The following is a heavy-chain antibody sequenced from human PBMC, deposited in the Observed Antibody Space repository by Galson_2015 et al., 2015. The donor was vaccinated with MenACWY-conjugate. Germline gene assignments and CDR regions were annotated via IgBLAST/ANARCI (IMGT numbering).Heavy chain of an antibody. CDR1: GFSLSTSGVG. Sequence: PALVKPTQTLTLPCTFSGFSLSTSGVGVGWIRQPPGKALECLALIYWDDDKCYSPSLRIRLTITKDTSNNHVVLTMTNMDPVDTATYYCSRTGATPWDFWGQGTLVTVSS. CDR3: SRTGATPWDF. CDR2: IYWDDDK. V-gene: IGHV2-5*02. D-gene: IGHD2-15*01. J-gene: IGHJ4*02.